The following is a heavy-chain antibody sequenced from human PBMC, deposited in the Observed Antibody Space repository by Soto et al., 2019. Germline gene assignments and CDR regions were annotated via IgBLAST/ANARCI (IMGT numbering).Heavy chain of an antibody. CDR1: GGSFSGYY. D-gene: IGHD4-4*01. CDR3: ARHAGNTVTPNYYYYGMDV. V-gene: IGHV4-34*01. J-gene: IGHJ6*02. CDR2: INHSGST. Sequence: PSETLSLTCAVYGGSFSGYYWSWIRQPPGKGLEWIGEINHSGSTNYNPSLKSRVTISVDTSKNQFSLKLSSVTAADTAVYYCARHAGNTVTPNYYYYGMDVWGQGTTVTVSS.